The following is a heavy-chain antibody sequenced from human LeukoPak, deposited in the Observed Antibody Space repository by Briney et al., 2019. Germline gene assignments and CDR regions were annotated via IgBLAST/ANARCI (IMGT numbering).Heavy chain of an antibody. Sequence: SVKVSCKASGGTFSSYAISWVRQAPGQGLEGMGGIIPIFGTANYAQKFQGRVTITADESTSTAYMELSSLRSEDTAVYYCARANYYGSGSYSFGFDYWGQGTLVTVSS. J-gene: IGHJ4*02. V-gene: IGHV1-69*13. CDR3: ARANYYGSGSYSFGFDY. D-gene: IGHD3-10*01. CDR1: GGTFSSYA. CDR2: IIPIFGTA.